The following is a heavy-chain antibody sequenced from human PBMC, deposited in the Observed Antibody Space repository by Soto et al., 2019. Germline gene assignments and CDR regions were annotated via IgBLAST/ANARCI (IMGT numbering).Heavy chain of an antibody. Sequence: AGGSLRLSCSASGFTFSSYAMHWVRQAPGKXLEYVSAISSNGGSTYYADSVKGRFTISRDNSKNTLYLQMSSLRAEDTAVYYCAKDVVTPNQTYYYDSSGYYYFGPYPLWGQGTLVTVSS. J-gene: IGHJ4*02. CDR3: AKDVVTPNQTYYYDSSGYYYFGPYPL. D-gene: IGHD3-22*01. CDR2: ISSNGGST. V-gene: IGHV3-64D*06. CDR1: GFTFSSYA.